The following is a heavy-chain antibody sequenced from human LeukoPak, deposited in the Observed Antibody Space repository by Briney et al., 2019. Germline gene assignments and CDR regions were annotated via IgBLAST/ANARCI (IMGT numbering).Heavy chain of an antibody. V-gene: IGHV1-69*02. CDR1: GGTFSSYT. D-gene: IGHD1-26*01. J-gene: IGHJ4*02. CDR3: ASSSATIRYSGSYYDY. CDR2: IIPILGIA. Sequence: SVKVSCKASGGTFSSYTISWVRQAPGQGLEWMGRIIPILGIANYAQKFQGRVTITADKSTSTAYKELSSLRSEDTAVYYCASSSATIRYSGSYYDYWGQGTLVSVSS.